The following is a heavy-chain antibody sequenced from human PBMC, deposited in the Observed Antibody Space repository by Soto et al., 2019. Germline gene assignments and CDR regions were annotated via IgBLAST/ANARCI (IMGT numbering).Heavy chain of an antibody. J-gene: IGHJ4*02. Sequence: QVQLVESGGAVVQPGRSLRLSCAASGFTFSSYAMHWVRQAPGKGLEWVAVISYDGSNKYYADSVKGRFTISRDNSKNTLYLQMNSLRAEDTAVYYCAIAAGFDYWGQGTLVTVSS. D-gene: IGHD6-13*01. CDR3: AIAAGFDY. CDR2: ISYDGSNK. V-gene: IGHV3-30-3*01. CDR1: GFTFSSYA.